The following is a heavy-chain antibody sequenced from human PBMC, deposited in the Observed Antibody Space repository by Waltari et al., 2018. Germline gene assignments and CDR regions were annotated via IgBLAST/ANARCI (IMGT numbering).Heavy chain of an antibody. V-gene: IGHV1-8*01. CDR3: ARGSRLGSGTFFPTATDN. Sequence: QVQLVQSGAEVKEPGASVKVSCKASGYTFSTYDINWVRQATGQGLEWMGWFNPNSGTPGYAPKLQGRVTMTRETSISTAYMELSSLRSDDTAVYYCARGSRLGSGTFFPTATDNWAQGTPVTVSS. D-gene: IGHD3-10*01. CDR2: FNPNSGTP. J-gene: IGHJ4*02. CDR1: GYTFSTYD.